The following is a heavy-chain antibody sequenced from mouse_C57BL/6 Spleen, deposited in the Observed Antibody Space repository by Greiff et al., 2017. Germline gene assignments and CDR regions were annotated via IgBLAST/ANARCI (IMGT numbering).Heavy chain of an antibody. V-gene: IGHV1-50*01. CDR1: GYTFTSYW. D-gene: IGHD1-1*01. CDR3: ARPNYYVSSYGFAY. CDR2: IDPSDSYT. Sequence: QVQLQQPGAELVKPGASVKLSCKASGYTFTSYWMQWVKQRPGQGLEWIGEIDPSDSYTNYNQKFKGKATLTVDTSSSTAYMQLSSLTSEDSAVYYCARPNYYVSSYGFAYWGQGTLVTVSA. J-gene: IGHJ3*01.